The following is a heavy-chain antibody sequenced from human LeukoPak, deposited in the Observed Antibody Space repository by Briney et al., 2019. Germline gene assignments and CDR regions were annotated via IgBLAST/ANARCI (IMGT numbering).Heavy chain of an antibody. CDR3: VRHEQLLGASFDP. Sequence: SEALPQTCTVCGGSISRGSYSWGWIRQSPGKGVVWIGCSYYSGSTYSNPALKSRVRISISTSKIHFSLKLSSVTAADTAVYYCVRHEQLLGASFDPWGQGTLVTVSS. V-gene: IGHV4-39*01. J-gene: IGHJ5*02. D-gene: IGHD3-10*01. CDR2: SYYSGST. CDR1: GGSISRGSYS.